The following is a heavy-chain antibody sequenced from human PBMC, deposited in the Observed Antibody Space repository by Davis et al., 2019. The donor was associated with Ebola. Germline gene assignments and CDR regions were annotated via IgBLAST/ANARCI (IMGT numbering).Heavy chain of an antibody. CDR2: ISTYNGNT. CDR3: ARDLEDCSGGTCQSVWWVLRGADGLDV. Sequence: ASVKVSCKASGYTFTNYGITWVRQAPGQGLEWMGWISTYNGNTDYAQKLQGRVSMTTDTSTSTAYMELRSLRSDDTAVYYCARDLEDCSGGTCQSVWWVLRGADGLDVWGQGTTVTVSS. V-gene: IGHV1-18*01. D-gene: IGHD2-15*01. J-gene: IGHJ6*02. CDR1: GYTFTNYG.